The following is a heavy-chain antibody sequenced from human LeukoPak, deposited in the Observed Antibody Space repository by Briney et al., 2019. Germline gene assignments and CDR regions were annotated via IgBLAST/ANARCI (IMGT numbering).Heavy chain of an antibody. V-gene: IGHV4-39*07. CDR3: ARESYDFWSGYSSQFDP. Sequence: SETLSLTCTVSGGSISSSSYYWGWIRQPPGKGLEWIGSIYYSGSTYYNPSLKSRVTISVDTSKNQFSLKLSSVTAADTAVYYCARESYDFWSGYSSQFDPWGQGTLVTVSS. D-gene: IGHD3/OR15-3a*01. CDR2: IYYSGST. J-gene: IGHJ5*02. CDR1: GGSISSSSYY.